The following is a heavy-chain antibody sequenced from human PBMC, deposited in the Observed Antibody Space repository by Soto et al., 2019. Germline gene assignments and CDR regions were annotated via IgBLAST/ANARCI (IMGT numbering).Heavy chain of an antibody. Sequence: PGGSLKLSCAASVFTFSSYGMHWVRQAPGKGLEWVAVISYDGSNKYYADSVKGRFTISRDNSKNTLYLQMNSLRAEDTAVYYCAKGGPDIVVVVANVYGMDVWGQGTTVTVSS. CDR2: ISYDGSNK. CDR3: AKGGPDIVVVVANVYGMDV. D-gene: IGHD2-15*01. CDR1: VFTFSSYG. J-gene: IGHJ6*02. V-gene: IGHV3-30*18.